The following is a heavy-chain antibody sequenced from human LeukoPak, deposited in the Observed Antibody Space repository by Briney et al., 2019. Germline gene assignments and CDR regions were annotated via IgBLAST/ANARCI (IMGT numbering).Heavy chain of an antibody. CDR1: GYTFTGYY. D-gene: IGHD6-6*01. CDR2: INPNSGGT. J-gene: IGHJ4*02. CDR3: ARDIGYSSSGFDY. Sequence: GASVKVSCKASGYTFTGYYMHWVRQAPGQGLEWMGWINPNSGGTNYAQKLQGRVTMTTDTSTSTAYMELRSLRSDDTAVYYCARDIGYSSSGFDYWGQGTLVTVSS. V-gene: IGHV1-2*02.